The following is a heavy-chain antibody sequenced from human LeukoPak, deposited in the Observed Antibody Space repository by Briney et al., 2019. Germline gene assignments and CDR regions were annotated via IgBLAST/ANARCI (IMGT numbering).Heavy chain of an antibody. CDR3: ARYLVVIEDAFDI. J-gene: IGHJ3*02. V-gene: IGHV3-23*01. CDR1: GFTFSSYA. D-gene: IGHD3-22*01. CDR2: ISGSGGST. Sequence: GGSLRLSCAASGFTFSSYAMSWVRQAPGKGLEWVSGISGSGGSTYYADSVKGRFTISRDNSKNTLYLQMNSLRAEDTAVYYCARYLVVIEDAFDIWGQGTMVTVSS.